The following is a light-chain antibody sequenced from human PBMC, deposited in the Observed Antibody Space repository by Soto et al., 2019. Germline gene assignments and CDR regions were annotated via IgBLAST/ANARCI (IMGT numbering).Light chain of an antibody. J-gene: IGKJ1*01. V-gene: IGKV1-39*01. CDR2: AAA. CDR3: QQTYNSPET. CDR1: QTIDNY. Sequence: DIQMTQSPSSLSASVGDRVTITCRASQTIDNYLNWFQQKPGNPPKLLIYAAAILQSGVPSRFSGRGSGTDVTLTISSLQPEDFATYYCQQTYNSPETFRQGTKVEI.